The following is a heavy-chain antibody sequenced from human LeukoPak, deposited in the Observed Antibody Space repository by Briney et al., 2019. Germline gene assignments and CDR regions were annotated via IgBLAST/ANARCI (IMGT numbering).Heavy chain of an antibody. J-gene: IGHJ3*02. D-gene: IGHD3-16*02. V-gene: IGHV3-23*01. CDR3: AKGYYDYIWGSYRSDAFDI. CDR2: ISGSGGLT. CDR1: GFPFNNYV. Sequence: AGSLRLSRAASGFPFNNYVMTWVRQAPGKGLEWVSVISGSGGLTYHADSVKGRFTVSRDNSKNTLYLQMNSLRAEDTAVYSCAKGYYDYIWGSYRSDAFDIWGQGTMVTVSS.